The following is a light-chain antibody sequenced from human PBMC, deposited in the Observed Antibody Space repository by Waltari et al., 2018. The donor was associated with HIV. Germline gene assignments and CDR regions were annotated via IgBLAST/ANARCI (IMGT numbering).Light chain of an antibody. CDR2: GLN. Sequence: QSVLTQPPSASGTPGQRVTISCSGSTSNIGSHYVHWYQHLPGTAPKLLIYGLNERPSGVSDRFSGSKSGTSASLAISGLRSEDEGGYSCAAWDDSLGGPVFGGGTQLTVL. J-gene: IGLJ7*01. V-gene: IGLV1-47*01. CDR3: AAWDDSLGGPV. CDR1: TSNIGSHY.